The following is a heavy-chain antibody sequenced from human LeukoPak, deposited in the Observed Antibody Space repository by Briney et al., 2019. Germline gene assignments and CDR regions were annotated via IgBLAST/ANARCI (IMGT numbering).Heavy chain of an antibody. D-gene: IGHD3-10*01. CDR2: IYTSGST. J-gene: IGHJ5*02. CDR3: ARGRYYGSGSTNWFDP. CDR1: GGSISSYY. Sequence: SETLSLTCTVSGGSISSYYWSWIRQPAGKGLEWIGRIYTSGSTNYNPSLKSRVTISVDTSKNQFSLKLSSVTAADTAVYYCARGRYYGSGSTNWFDPWGQGTLVTVSS. V-gene: IGHV4-4*07.